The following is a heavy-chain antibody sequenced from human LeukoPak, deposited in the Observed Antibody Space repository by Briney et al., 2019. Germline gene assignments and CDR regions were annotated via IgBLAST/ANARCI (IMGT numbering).Heavy chain of an antibody. CDR1: GYRFTSYW. J-gene: IGHJ4*02. CDR2: IYPGDSDT. D-gene: IGHD2-2*01. V-gene: IGHV5-51*01. CDR3: ARRRRLSSTSCYADY. Sequence: GESLKISCKGSGYRFTSYWIGWGRQMPGEGLEGMGIIYPGDSDTRDTPSFQGQVTISAAKSISTAYLQWSSLKASDTAMYYCARRRRLSSTSCYADYWGQGTLVTVSS.